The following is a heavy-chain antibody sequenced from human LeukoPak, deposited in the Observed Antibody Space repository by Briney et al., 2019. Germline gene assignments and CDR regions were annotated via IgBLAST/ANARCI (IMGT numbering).Heavy chain of an antibody. J-gene: IGHJ6*03. CDR3: ARASGSGYVDYMDV. CDR2: MNPNSGNT. CDR1: GYTFTGYY. D-gene: IGHD3-22*01. V-gene: IGHV1-8*03. Sequence: ASVTVSCKASGYTFTGYYMHWVRQAPGQGLEWMGWMNPNSGNTGYAQKFQGRVTITRNTSMSTANMELSSLRSEDTAVYYCARASGSGYVDYMDVWGKGTTVTVSS.